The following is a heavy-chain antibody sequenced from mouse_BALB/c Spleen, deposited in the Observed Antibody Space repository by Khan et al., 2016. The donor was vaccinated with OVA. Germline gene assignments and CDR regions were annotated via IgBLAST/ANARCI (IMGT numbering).Heavy chain of an antibody. Sequence: VQLQQSGPGLVKPSQFLSLTCTVTGYSITSDYAWNWIRQFPGNKLEWMGFISYSGNTKYNPSLKSRISVTRDTSKNQFFLQLNSVTTEDTATYYCARVYGGDFDYWGQGTTLTVSS. CDR3: ARVYGGDFDY. D-gene: IGHD2-10*02. V-gene: IGHV3-2*02. CDR1: GYSITSDYA. J-gene: IGHJ2*01. CDR2: ISYSGNT.